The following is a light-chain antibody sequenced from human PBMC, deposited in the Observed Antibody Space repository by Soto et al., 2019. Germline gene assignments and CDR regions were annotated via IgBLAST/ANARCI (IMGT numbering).Light chain of an antibody. CDR1: QSFSSY. CDR3: KQRSNWPPVIT. V-gene: IGKV3-11*01. J-gene: IGKJ5*01. Sequence: EIVLTQSPATLSLSPGERATLSCRASQSFSSYLAWYQQKPGQAPRLLIYDASKRATSIPARFSGRGSGTDFTLTISSLEPEDFAVYYCKQRSNWPPVITFGQGTRLEIK. CDR2: DAS.